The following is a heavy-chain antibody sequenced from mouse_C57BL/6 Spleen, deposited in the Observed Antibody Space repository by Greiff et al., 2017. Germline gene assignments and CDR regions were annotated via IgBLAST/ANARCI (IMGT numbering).Heavy chain of an antibody. CDR3: ARRANWDVDY. J-gene: IGHJ2*01. CDR1: GYAFSSYW. Sequence: VQRVESGAELVKPGASVKISCKASGYAFSSYWMNWVKQRPGKGLEWIGQIYPGDGDTNYNGKFKGKATLTADKSSSTAYMQLSSLTSEDSAVYFCARRANWDVDYWGQGTTLTVSS. CDR2: IYPGDGDT. D-gene: IGHD4-1*01. V-gene: IGHV1-80*01.